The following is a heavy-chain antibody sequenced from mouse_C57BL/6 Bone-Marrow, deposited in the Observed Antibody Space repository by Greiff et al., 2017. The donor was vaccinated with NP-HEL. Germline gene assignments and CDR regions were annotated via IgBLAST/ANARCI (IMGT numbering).Heavy chain of an antibody. Sequence: EVKLVESEGGLVQPGSSMKLSCTASGFTFSDYYMAWVRQVPEKGLEWVANINYDGSSTYYLDSLKSRFIISRDNAKNILYLQMSSLKSEDTATYYCARGGYYGSSYVWYFDVWGTGTTVTVSS. CDR2: INYDGSST. V-gene: IGHV5-16*01. J-gene: IGHJ1*03. CDR3: ARGGYYGSSYVWYFDV. CDR1: GFTFSDYY. D-gene: IGHD1-1*01.